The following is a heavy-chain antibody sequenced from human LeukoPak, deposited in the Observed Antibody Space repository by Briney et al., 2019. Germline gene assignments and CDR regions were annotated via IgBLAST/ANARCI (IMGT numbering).Heavy chain of an antibody. Sequence: GGSLRLSCAASGFTFSSYSMNWVRQAPGKGLEWVSYVSSSGSTIYYADSVKGRFTISRDNAKNSLYLQMNSLRAEDTAVYYCASSGIFFRDAFDIWGHGTMVTVSS. D-gene: IGHD3-3*01. CDR3: ASSGIFFRDAFDI. CDR1: GFTFSSYS. V-gene: IGHV3-48*04. J-gene: IGHJ3*02. CDR2: VSSSGSTI.